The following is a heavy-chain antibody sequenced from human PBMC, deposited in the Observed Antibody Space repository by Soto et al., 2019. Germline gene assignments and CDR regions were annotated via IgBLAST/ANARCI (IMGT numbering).Heavy chain of an antibody. V-gene: IGHV1-2*04. CDR1: GYIFTGYY. D-gene: IGHD6-19*01. CDR2: INPNSGDT. CDR3: ARGSRIAVAATPFSDY. J-gene: IGHJ4*02. Sequence: ASVKVSCKASGYIFTGYYMHWVRQAPGQGLEWMGWINPNSGDTNYAQKFQGWVTMTRDTSISTGCMELSRLTLDDTAVYYCARGSRIAVAATPFSDYWGQGTLVTVSS.